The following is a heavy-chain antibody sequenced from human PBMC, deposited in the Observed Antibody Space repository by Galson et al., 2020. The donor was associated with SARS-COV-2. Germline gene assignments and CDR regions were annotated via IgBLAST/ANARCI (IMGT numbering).Heavy chain of an antibody. CDR2: VYSSGTT. Sequence: SETLSLTCTASGGSIMDYYWTWIRQAPEKEMEWIGYVYSSGTTRYNPSLQSRVTISVDTSKNQFSLQLRSVTAADTAVYFCARRDGYFDSWGQGTLVTVSS. J-gene: IGHJ4*03. CDR1: GGSIMDYY. V-gene: IGHV4-59*01. CDR3: ARRDGYFDS.